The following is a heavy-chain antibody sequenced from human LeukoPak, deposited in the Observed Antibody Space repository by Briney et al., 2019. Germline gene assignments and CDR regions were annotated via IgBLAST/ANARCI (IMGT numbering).Heavy chain of an antibody. CDR3: AKDQQIWGAFDI. J-gene: IGHJ3*02. CDR2: ISWNSGSI. V-gene: IGHV3-9*01. CDR1: GFTFDDYA. D-gene: IGHD3-16*01. Sequence: GGSLRLSCAASGFTFDDYAMHWVRQAPGKGLEWVSGISWNSGSIGYADSVKGRFTTSRDNAKNSLYLQMNSLRAEDTALYYCAKDQQIWGAFDIWGQGTMVTVSS.